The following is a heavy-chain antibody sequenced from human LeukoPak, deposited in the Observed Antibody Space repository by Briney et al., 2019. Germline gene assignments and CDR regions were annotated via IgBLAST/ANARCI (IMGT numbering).Heavy chain of an antibody. V-gene: IGHV4-39*07. J-gene: IGHJ4*02. D-gene: IGHD6-13*01. CDR1: GGSISSSSFY. Sequence: SETLSLTCTVSGGSISSSSFYWGWIRQPPGKGLEWIGSIYYTRSTYYNPSLKSRVTISLNTSRNQFSLKLTSVTAADTAVYYCASSSWYYFDYWGQGTLVTVSS. CDR2: IYYTRST. CDR3: ASSSWYYFDY.